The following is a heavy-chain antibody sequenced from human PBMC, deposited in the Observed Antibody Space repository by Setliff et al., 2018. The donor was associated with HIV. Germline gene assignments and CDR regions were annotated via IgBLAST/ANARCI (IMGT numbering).Heavy chain of an antibody. D-gene: IGHD6-19*01. CDR2: IDPEDGET. CDR3: ARSPRYSSGWYDSYFDQ. CDR1: GYNFGSYF. V-gene: IGHV1-69-2*01. J-gene: IGHJ4*02. Sequence: GASVKVSCKASGYNFGSYFMHWVRQAPGKGLEWMGRIDPEDGETIYGAKFQGRVTMTADTSAATAYMVLSSLRSEDTALYYCARSPRYSSGWYDSYFDQWGQGTLVTVSS.